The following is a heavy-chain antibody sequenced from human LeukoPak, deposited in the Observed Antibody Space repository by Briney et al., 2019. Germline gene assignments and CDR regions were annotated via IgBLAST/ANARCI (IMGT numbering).Heavy chain of an antibody. Sequence: PGGSLRLSCAASGFTFSDYYMSWIRQAPGKGLEWVSYINSSGSTIYYAYSVKGRCTISRENAKTSLYLQMNRLRAEDTAVYYCARGVYGDFAFDIWGQGTMVTVSS. CDR2: INSSGSTI. CDR3: ARGVYGDFAFDI. CDR1: GFTFSDYY. J-gene: IGHJ3*02. V-gene: IGHV3-11*04. D-gene: IGHD4-17*01.